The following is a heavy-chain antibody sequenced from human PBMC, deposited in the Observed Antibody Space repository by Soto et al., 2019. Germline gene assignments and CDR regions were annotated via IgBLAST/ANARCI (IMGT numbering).Heavy chain of an antibody. CDR3: ARDLGGDYTYDY. V-gene: IGHV4-59*01. CDR2: IYYSGST. D-gene: IGHD4-17*01. Sequence: SETLSLTYNVCGGYISSYYWSWIRQPPGKGLEWIGYIYYSGSTNYNPSLKSRVTISVDTSKNQFSLKLSSVTAADTAVYYCARDLGGDYTYDYWGQGTLVTVSS. J-gene: IGHJ4*02. CDR1: GGYISSYY.